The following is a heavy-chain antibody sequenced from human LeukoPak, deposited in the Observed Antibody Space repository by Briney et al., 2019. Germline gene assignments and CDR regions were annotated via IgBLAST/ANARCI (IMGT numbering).Heavy chain of an antibody. CDR2: IKQDGSEK. D-gene: IGHD4-17*01. V-gene: IGHV3-7*01. CDR1: GFTFSNYY. J-gene: IGHJ4*02. CDR3: ARDYGDY. Sequence: HPGGSLRLSCAAPGFTFSNYYMNWIRQAPGKGLEWVANIKQDGSEKYYVDSVKGRFTISRDNAKNSLYLQMNSLRAEDTAVYYCARDYGDYSGQGTLVTVSS.